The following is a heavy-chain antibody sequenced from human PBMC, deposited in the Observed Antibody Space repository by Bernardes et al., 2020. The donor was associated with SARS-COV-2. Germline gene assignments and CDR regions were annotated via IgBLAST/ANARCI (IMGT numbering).Heavy chain of an antibody. Sequence: GGSLRLSCTGSGFTFSAYWIHWVRQTPGKELVWVSRFHEEARTANYADFVKGRFHVSRDNTKNTAYLQLDGLQVEDSATYYCTRGTDTTSSMWGQGALVSVSS. V-gene: IGHV3-74*01. CDR2: FHEEARTA. CDR1: GFTFSAYW. J-gene: IGHJ4*02. CDR3: TRGTDTTSSM.